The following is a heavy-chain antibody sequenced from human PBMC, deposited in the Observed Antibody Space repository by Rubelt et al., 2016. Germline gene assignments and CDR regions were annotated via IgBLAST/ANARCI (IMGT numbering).Heavy chain of an antibody. CDR3: ARDHTGTTQGDLHY. CDR1: GFTFSSYG. J-gene: IGHJ4*02. CDR2: ISYDGSNK. V-gene: IGHV3-30*19. D-gene: IGHD1/OR15-1a*01. Sequence: SGFTFSSYGMHWVRQAPRKGLEWVAVISYDGSNKYYADSVKGRFTISRDNSKNTLYLQMNSLRAEDTAVYYCARDHTGTTQGDLHYWGQGTLVTVSS.